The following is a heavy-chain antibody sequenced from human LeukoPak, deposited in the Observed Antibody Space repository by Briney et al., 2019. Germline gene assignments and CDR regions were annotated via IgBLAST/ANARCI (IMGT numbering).Heavy chain of an antibody. D-gene: IGHD5-12*01. J-gene: IGHJ4*02. Sequence: GGSLRLSCAASGFTFGSYAMSWVRQAPGKGLEWVSAISGSGGSTYYADSVKGRFTISRDNSKNTLYLQMNSLRAEDTAVYYCAKSGGYDFSFDYWGQGTLVTVSS. CDR2: ISGSGGST. CDR3: AKSGGYDFSFDY. V-gene: IGHV3-23*01. CDR1: GFTFGSYA.